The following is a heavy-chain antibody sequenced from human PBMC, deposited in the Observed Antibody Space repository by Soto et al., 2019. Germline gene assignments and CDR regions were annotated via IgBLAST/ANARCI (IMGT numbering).Heavy chain of an antibody. J-gene: IGHJ4*02. Sequence: PSETLSLTCTVSGGSISSYYCSWIRQPPGKGLEWIGYVYYNGSTNYNPSLKSRVTIAADTSKSQFSLKLSSVTAADTAVYYCARADSSSWGDYFDYWGQGAQVTVS. CDR2: VYYNGST. D-gene: IGHD6-13*01. CDR3: ARADSSSWGDYFDY. V-gene: IGHV4-59*01. CDR1: GGSISSYY.